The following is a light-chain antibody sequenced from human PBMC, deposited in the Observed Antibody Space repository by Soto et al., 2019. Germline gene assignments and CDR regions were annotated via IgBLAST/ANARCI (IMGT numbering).Light chain of an antibody. Sequence: EIVMTQSPATLSVCPGERASLSCRASQSVNNNLAWYQQKPGQAPRLLIYDASTRATGVPARFSGSGSGTEFALTISSLQSEDFVVYYCQQYNNWPLTFGGGTKVEIK. J-gene: IGKJ4*01. CDR1: QSVNNN. V-gene: IGKV3-15*01. CDR3: QQYNNWPLT. CDR2: DAS.